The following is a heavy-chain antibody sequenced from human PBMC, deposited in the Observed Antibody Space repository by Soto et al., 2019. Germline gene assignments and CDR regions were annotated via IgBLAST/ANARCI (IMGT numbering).Heavy chain of an antibody. J-gene: IGHJ6*02. CDR3: AGGSNYYAMGV. D-gene: IGHD1-26*01. Sequence: SETLSLTCTVSGGSISRYYWSWIRQPPGKGLEWIGYLFYSGSTKDNPSLRSRVAISIDTSKNQFSLQLTSVTAADTAVYYCAGGSNYYAMGVWGQGTTVTVSS. CDR1: GGSISRYY. CDR2: LFYSGST. V-gene: IGHV4-59*08.